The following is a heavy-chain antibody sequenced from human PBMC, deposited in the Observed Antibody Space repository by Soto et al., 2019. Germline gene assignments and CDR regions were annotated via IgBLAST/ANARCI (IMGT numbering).Heavy chain of an antibody. J-gene: IGHJ6*02. D-gene: IGHD2-21*02. CDR2: FDPEDGET. CDR1: EYTLTELS. Sequence: ASVPVSCKVSEYTLTELSMHWVRQAPGKGLERMGGFDPEDGETIYAQKFQGRVTMTEDTSTDTAYMELSSLRSEDTAVYYCATDRWGCGGDCSYYYYGMDVWGQGTTVTVSS. CDR3: ATDRWGCGGDCSYYYYGMDV. V-gene: IGHV1-24*01.